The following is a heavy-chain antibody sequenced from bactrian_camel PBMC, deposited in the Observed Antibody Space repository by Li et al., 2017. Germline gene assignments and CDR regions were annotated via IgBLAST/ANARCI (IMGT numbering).Heavy chain of an antibody. D-gene: IGHD2*01. Sequence: HVQLVESGGGSVQAGGSLRLSCAASGSKSSVRSMAWFRQVPGKEREGIAATYTTGGSTTYGGSAKGRFTISFDDAKNTVVLQMNSLQPEDTAMYYCAADRGRQWICTSASVEDYNYWGQGTQVTVS. J-gene: IGHJ4*01. V-gene: IGHV3S53*01. CDR2: TYTTGGST. CDR3: AADRGRQWICTSASVEDYNY. CDR1: GSKSSVRS.